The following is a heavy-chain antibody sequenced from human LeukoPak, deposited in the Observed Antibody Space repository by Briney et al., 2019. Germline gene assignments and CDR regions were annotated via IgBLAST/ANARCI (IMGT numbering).Heavy chain of an antibody. J-gene: IGHJ6*03. CDR2: INPSGGST. D-gene: IGHD3-10*01. V-gene: IGHV1-46*01. CDR1: GYTFTSYY. CDR3: ARARNYGSGSYYEAGYYYYYMDV. Sequence: ASVTVSCKASGYTFTSYYMHWVRQAPGQGLEWMGIINPSGGSTSYAQTFQGRVTMTRDMSMSTVYMELSSLRSEDTAVYYCARARNYGSGSYYEAGYYYYYMDVWGKGTTVTISS.